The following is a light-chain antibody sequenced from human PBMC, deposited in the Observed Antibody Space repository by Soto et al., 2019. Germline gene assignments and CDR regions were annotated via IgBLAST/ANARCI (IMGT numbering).Light chain of an antibody. V-gene: IGKV3-20*01. Sequence: IVLTQSPGTLSLSPGERATLSCRASQSVSNNYLAWYQQKPGQAPRLLIYGASNRATGIPDRFSGSGSGTDFTLTISSLQPEDFATYYCQQANSFPLTFGGGTKVDIK. CDR1: QSVSNNY. CDR2: GAS. J-gene: IGKJ4*01. CDR3: QQANSFPLT.